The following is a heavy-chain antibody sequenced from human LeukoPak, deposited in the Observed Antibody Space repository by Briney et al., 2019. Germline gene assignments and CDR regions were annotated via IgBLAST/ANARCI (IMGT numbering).Heavy chain of an antibody. Sequence: GGSLRLSCAASGFTFSDYYMSWIRQAPGKGLEWVSYISSSSSYTNYADSVKGRFTISRDNAKNSLYLQMNSLRAEDTAVYYCAREGIDTAMDSFDCWGQGTLVTVSS. CDR3: AREGIDTAMDSFDC. V-gene: IGHV3-11*06. CDR1: GFTFSDYY. CDR2: ISSSSSYT. J-gene: IGHJ4*02. D-gene: IGHD5-18*01.